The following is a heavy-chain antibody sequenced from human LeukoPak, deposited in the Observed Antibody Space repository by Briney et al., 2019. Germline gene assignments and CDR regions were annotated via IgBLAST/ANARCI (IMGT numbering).Heavy chain of an antibody. CDR3: AKLAAGGNSAGRWFDP. V-gene: IGHV3-23*01. Sequence: GGSLRLSCAASGFTFSSYAMSWDRQAPGKGLERVSAISGSGGSTYYADSVKGRFTISRDSSKNTLYLQINSLRAEDTAVYYCAKLAAGGNSAGRWFDPWGQGTLVTVSS. CDR1: GFTFSSYA. D-gene: IGHD4-23*01. J-gene: IGHJ5*02. CDR2: ISGSGGST.